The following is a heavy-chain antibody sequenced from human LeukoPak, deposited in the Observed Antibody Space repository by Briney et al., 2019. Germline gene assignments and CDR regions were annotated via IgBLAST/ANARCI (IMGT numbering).Heavy chain of an antibody. Sequence: VASVKVSCEASGYTFTRFGISWVRQAPGQGLEWMAWTSGNNEHTRYAQNFQGRVTMTTETSTRTAYMELRSLRSDDTAVYYCVRDWDGSTDSFDPWGQGTLVTASS. CDR1: GYTFTRFG. D-gene: IGHD5/OR15-5a*01. CDR2: TSGNNEHT. J-gene: IGHJ5*02. V-gene: IGHV1-18*01. CDR3: VRDWDGSTDSFDP.